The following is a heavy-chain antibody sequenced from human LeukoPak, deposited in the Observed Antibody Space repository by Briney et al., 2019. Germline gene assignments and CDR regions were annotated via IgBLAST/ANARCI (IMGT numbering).Heavy chain of an antibody. CDR1: GGSFSGYY. CDR3: ARGPYQLLFFERYNWFDP. J-gene: IGHJ5*02. V-gene: IGHV4-34*01. D-gene: IGHD2-2*01. Sequence: SETLSLTCAVYGGSFSGYYWSWIRQPPGKELEWIGEINHSGSTNYNPSLKSRVTISVDTSRNQFSLKLSSVTAADTAVYYCARGPYQLLFFERYNWFDPWGQGTLVTVSS. CDR2: INHSGST.